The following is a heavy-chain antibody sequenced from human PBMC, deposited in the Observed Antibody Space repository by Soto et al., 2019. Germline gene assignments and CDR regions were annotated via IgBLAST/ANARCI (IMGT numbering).Heavy chain of an antibody. V-gene: IGHV3-74*01. D-gene: IGHD3-10*01. Sequence: GSLRLSCAASGFTFSSYWMHWVRQVPGKGLLWVSRIDEYGSTINYADSVKGRFSISRDNARNTLYLEMNSLRAEDTALYYCTRDIGGKGAYWGPGTLVTVSS. CDR3: TRDIGGKGAY. CDR2: IDEYGSTI. J-gene: IGHJ4*02. CDR1: GFTFSSYW.